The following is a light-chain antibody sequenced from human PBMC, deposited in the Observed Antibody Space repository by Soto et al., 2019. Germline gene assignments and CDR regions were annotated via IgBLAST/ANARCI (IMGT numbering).Light chain of an antibody. J-gene: IGKJ2*01. V-gene: IGKV3-11*01. CDR2: DAS. CDR3: QQRSNWYT. Sequence: EIVLTQSPATLSLSPGERATLSCRASQSVGTYLTWFQQKPGQAPRLLIYDASNRATGIPARFSGSGSGTDFTLTISSLEAEDFAVYYCQQRSNWYTFGPGTKLEIK. CDR1: QSVGTY.